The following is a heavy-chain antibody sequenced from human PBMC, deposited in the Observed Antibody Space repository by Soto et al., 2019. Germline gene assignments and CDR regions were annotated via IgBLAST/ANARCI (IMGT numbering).Heavy chain of an antibody. D-gene: IGHD2-15*01. CDR1: GDSISGGASF. CDR2: VYYSGSS. J-gene: IGHJ5*02. Sequence: ASETLSLTCTVSGDSISGGASFLSWIRQPPGKGLEWIANVYYSGSSYYNPSLKSRLTISVDTTKNQFSLQLKSMTAADTAVYYCAKLSCTGSTCYFHGWFEPWGQGTLVTVS. CDR3: AKLSCTGSTCYFHGWFEP. V-gene: IGHV4-31*03.